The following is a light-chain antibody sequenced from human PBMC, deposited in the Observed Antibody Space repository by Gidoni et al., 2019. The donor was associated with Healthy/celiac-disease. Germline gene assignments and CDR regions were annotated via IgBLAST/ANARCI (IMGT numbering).Light chain of an antibody. CDR3: QQLNTYPRT. J-gene: IGKJ2*01. CDR2: DAS. CDR1: QGINNF. V-gene: IGKV1-9*01. Sequence: DIHLTQSPSVLSASVGDRVTITCRASQGINNFLDWYQQEPGKAPKLLIYDASTLRSGVSSRFSGSGSGTEFTLTISSLKPEDFATYFCQQLNTYPRTFGQGTKLEIK.